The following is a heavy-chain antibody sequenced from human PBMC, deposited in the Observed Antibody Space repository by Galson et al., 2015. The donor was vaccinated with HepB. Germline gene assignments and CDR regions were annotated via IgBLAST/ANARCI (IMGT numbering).Heavy chain of an antibody. J-gene: IGHJ4*02. V-gene: IGHV3-53*01. CDR2: IHSGGNT. D-gene: IGHD3-22*01. CDR3: AGSYYYDSSGHYPFDY. Sequence: SLRLSCAASGFTVSGNYMSWVRQAPGKGLEWVSAIHSGGNTYYADSVKGRFTISGDNSKNTLYLQLNSLRAEDTAVYYCAGSYYYDSSGHYPFDYWGQGTLVTVSS. CDR1: GFTVSGNY.